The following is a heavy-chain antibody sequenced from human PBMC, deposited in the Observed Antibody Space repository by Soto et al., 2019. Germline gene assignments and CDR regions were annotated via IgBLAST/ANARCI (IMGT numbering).Heavy chain of an antibody. D-gene: IGHD3-22*01. Sequence: GSLRLSCEASGFNVSSNCMTWVRQAPGKGLEWVSTIYSGGRTYYADSVKGRFTISRANSKNVLYLQMNSLRAEDTAVFYCARDRVVVAQQNFYGMDVWGQGTTVTVSS. CDR3: ARDRVVVAQQNFYGMDV. CDR2: IYSGGRT. CDR1: GFNVSSNC. J-gene: IGHJ6*02. V-gene: IGHV3-53*01.